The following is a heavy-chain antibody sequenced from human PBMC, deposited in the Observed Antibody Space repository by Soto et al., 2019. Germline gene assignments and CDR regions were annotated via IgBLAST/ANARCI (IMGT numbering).Heavy chain of an antibody. CDR3: AENLVLHPSGYKWFDP. Sequence: GGSLRLSCAAPGFTFSSYGIHWVRQAPGKGLEWVAFISSDGGNKYYADSVRGRFTVSRDNSKNALYLQMNSLRPEDTAVFYCAENLVLHPSGYKWFDPWGQGT. V-gene: IGHV3-30*18. CDR1: GFTFSSYG. J-gene: IGHJ5*02. D-gene: IGHD1-20*01. CDR2: ISSDGGNK.